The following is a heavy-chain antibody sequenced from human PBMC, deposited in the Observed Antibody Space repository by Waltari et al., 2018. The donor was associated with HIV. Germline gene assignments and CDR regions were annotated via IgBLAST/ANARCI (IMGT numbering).Heavy chain of an antibody. CDR3: ARRVDSSLDY. CDR1: GFPFRSYG. CDR2: IWYDGSNK. V-gene: IGHV3-33*01. J-gene: IGHJ4*02. D-gene: IGHD3-22*01. Sequence: QVQLVESGGGVVQPGRSMRISCAASGFPFRSYGLHGVRQSPGKGLEWVAVIWYDGSNKYYADSVKGRFTISRDNSKNTLYLQMNSLRAEDTAVYYCARRVDSSLDYWGQGTLVTVSS.